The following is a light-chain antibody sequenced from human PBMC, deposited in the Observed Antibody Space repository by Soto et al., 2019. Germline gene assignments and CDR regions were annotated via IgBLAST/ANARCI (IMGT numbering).Light chain of an antibody. Sequence: EVVLTQSPGTLSLSRGERATLSCRASERIYSAYLGWYQQKPGQAPRLLIYGTSSRATGIPDRFSGSGSGTDFTLTISILEPEDFAVYYCQQYSKSPITFGQGTRLEIK. CDR3: QQYSKSPIT. CDR1: ERIYSAY. V-gene: IGKV3-20*01. J-gene: IGKJ5*01. CDR2: GTS.